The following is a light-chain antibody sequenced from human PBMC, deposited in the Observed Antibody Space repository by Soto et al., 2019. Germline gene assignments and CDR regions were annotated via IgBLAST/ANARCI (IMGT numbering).Light chain of an antibody. CDR2: DAS. CDR1: QNVGTF. Sequence: EIVLTQSPATLSLSPGERATLSCRASQNVGTFLAWYQQKPGQAPRLLIYDASNRATGIPGRFSGSGSGTDFNLTISSLEPEDFAVYCCQQRSNWPLTFGGGTKVEIK. V-gene: IGKV3-11*01. CDR3: QQRSNWPLT. J-gene: IGKJ4*01.